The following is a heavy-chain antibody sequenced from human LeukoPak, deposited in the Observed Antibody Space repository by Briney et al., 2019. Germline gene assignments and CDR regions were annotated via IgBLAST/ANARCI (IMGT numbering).Heavy chain of an antibody. Sequence: GGSLRLSCAASGFTFSSDAMSWVHQAPGKGLEWVSTITSGGSTYYPDSVKGRITISRDNSKNTLYLQMNSLTADDTAVYYCAKYVVAASTYYFDYWGQGTLVTVSS. J-gene: IGHJ4*02. CDR2: ITSGGST. CDR3: AKYVVAASTYYFDY. D-gene: IGHD2-15*01. CDR1: GFTFSSDA. V-gene: IGHV3-23*01.